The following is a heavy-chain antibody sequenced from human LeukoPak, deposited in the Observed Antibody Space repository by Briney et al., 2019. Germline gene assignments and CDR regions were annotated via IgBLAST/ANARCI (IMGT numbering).Heavy chain of an antibody. J-gene: IGHJ3*02. D-gene: IGHD6-19*01. CDR2: IKQDGSEK. CDR1: GFTFSSYW. CDR3: ARDRGSGWSPDAFDI. Sequence: GGSLRLSCAASGFTFSSYWMSWVRQAPGKGLEWVANIKQDGSEKYYVDSVKGRFTISRDNAKNSLYLQMNSLRAEDTALYYCARDRGSGWSPDAFDIWGQGTMVTVSS. V-gene: IGHV3-7*01.